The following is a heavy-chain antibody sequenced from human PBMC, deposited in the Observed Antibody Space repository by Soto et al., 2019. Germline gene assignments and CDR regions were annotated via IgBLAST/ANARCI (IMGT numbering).Heavy chain of an antibody. CDR3: ARNPEMAQGLDY. CDR1: GGTFSSYA. J-gene: IGHJ4*02. Sequence: QVQLVQSGAEVKKPGSSVKVSCKASGGTFSSYAISWVRQAPGQGLEWMGGIIPIFGTANYAQKFQGRVTVAPDQSTSTACMELSSLRSEDTAVYYCARNPEMAQGLDYWGQGTLVTVSS. V-gene: IGHV1-69*05. CDR2: IIPIFGTA.